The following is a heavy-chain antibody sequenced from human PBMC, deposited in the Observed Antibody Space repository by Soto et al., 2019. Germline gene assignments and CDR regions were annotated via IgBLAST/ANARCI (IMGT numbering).Heavy chain of an antibody. V-gene: IGHV2-5*01. Sequence: GPMLVNPTQTLTLTCTFSGFSLSTSGVGVVWIRQPPGKALEWLALIYWNDDKRYSPPLKSRLTITKDTSKNQVVLTMTNMDPVDTATYYCAHRRLGNLRYFDWRRFWFDPWGQ. J-gene: IGHJ5*02. D-gene: IGHD3-9*01. CDR1: GFSLSTSGVG. CDR2: IYWNDDK. CDR3: AHRRLGNLRYFDWRRFWFDP.